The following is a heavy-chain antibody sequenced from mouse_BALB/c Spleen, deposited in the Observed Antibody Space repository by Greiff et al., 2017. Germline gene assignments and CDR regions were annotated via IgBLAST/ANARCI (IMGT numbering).Heavy chain of an antibody. D-gene: IGHD2-10*02. J-gene: IGHJ4*01. CDR1: GFTFSSYA. Sequence: EVKLMESGGGLVKPGGSLKLSCAASGFTFSSYAMSWVRQTPEKRLEWVASISSGGSTYYPDSVKGRFTISRDNARNILYLQMSSLRSEDTAMYYCARGYGFSYAMDYWGQGTSVTVSS. CDR3: ARGYGFSYAMDY. CDR2: ISSGGST. V-gene: IGHV5-6-5*01.